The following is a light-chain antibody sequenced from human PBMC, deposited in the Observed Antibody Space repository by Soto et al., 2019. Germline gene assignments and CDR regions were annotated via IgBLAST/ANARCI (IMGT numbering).Light chain of an antibody. CDR2: WAS. CDR3: QQFYSTPYT. V-gene: IGKV4-1*01. Sequence: DIVMTQSPDSLAVSLGERATFNCKSSQSVLYSSNNNNYLAWYQQKPGQPPKLLIYWASNRESGVPDRFSGSGSGTDFTLTISGLQAEDVAVYYCQQFYSTPYTFGQGTKLEIK. CDR1: QSVLYSSNNNNY. J-gene: IGKJ2*01.